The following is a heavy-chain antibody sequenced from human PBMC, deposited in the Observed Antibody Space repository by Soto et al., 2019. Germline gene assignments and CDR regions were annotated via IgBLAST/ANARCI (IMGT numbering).Heavy chain of an antibody. J-gene: IGHJ5*02. Sequence: SETLSLTCTVSGGSISSGGYYWSWIRQHPGKGLEWIGYIYYSGGTYYNPSLKSRVTIPVDTSKNQFSLKLSSVTAADTAVYYCARGSGYSYGRNWFDPWGQGXLVTVYS. CDR2: IYYSGGT. CDR1: GGSISSGGYY. V-gene: IGHV4-31*03. CDR3: ARGSGYSYGRNWFDP. D-gene: IGHD5-18*01.